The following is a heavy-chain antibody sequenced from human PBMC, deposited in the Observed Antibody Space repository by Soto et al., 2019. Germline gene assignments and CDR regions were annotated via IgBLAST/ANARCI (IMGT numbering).Heavy chain of an antibody. D-gene: IGHD5-18*01. CDR2: IYHSGST. J-gene: IGHJ5*02. Sequence: QVQLQESGPGLVKPSGTLSLTCAVSSGSISSSNWWSWVRQPPGKGLEWIGEIYHSGSTNYNPSLKSRFTTSEDKSKTQFPWRRGSVTAAAPPGYCGASGGLQLGNWFAPWGQGTLVTVP. V-gene: IGHV4-4*01. CDR1: SGSISSSNW. CDR3: ASGGLQLGNWFAP.